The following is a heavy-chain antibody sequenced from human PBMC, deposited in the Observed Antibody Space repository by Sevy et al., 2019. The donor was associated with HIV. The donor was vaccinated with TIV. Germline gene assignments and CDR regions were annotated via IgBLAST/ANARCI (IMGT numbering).Heavy chain of an antibody. CDR1: GYTFTDYD. D-gene: IGHD2-21*02. V-gene: IGHV1-8*01. J-gene: IGHJ4*02. Sequence: ASVKVSCKASGYTFTDYDITWVRQVTGQGLELVGWMNPNSGHTAYTENFQGRVSTTVDTSISTAYMERSSLRSEDTAVYYCAKLASCGGDCYYFDFWGQGTLVTVSS. CDR2: MNPNSGHT. CDR3: AKLASCGGDCYYFDF.